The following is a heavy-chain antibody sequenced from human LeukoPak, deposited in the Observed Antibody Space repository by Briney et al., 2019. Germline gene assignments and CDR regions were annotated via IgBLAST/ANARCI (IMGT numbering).Heavy chain of an antibody. D-gene: IGHD5-18*01. Sequence: PGGSLRLSCATSGFTFSSYSMNWVRQTPGEGPEGVSSISPPSTYIYYADSVKGRFTISRDNAKNSLYLQMNSLRAEDTAVYYCTIHMYDGYEGSSDTTMVRSPWGQGTLVTVSS. CDR2: ISPPSTYI. V-gene: IGHV3-21*01. CDR1: GFTFSSYS. J-gene: IGHJ5*02. CDR3: TIHMYDGYEGSSDTTMVRSP.